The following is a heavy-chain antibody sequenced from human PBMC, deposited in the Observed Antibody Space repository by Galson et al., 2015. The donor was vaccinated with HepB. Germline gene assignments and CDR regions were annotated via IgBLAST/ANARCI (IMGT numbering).Heavy chain of an antibody. CDR2: ISWNSGSI. J-gene: IGHJ4*02. CDR1: GFTFDDYA. D-gene: IGHD2-2*01. V-gene: IGHV3-9*01. CDR3: AKEGKYQLLLFTYYFDY. Sequence: SLRLSCAASGFTFDDYAMHWVRQAPGKGLEWVSGISWNSGSIGYADSVKGRFTISRDNAKNSLYLQMNSLRAEDAALYYCAKEGKYQLLLFTYYFDYWGQGTLVTVSS.